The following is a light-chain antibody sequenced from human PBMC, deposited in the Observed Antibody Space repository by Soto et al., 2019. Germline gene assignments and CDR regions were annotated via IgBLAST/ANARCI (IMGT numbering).Light chain of an antibody. CDR3: QQYGSPP. CDR2: GAS. Sequence: EVELTQSPGTLSLSPGERATRSCRASQSVSSSYLAWYQQKPGQAPRLLIYGASSRATGIPDRFSGSGSGTDFTLTISRLEPEDFAVYYCQQYGSPPFGGGTKVDIK. J-gene: IGKJ4*01. CDR1: QSVSSSY. V-gene: IGKV3-20*01.